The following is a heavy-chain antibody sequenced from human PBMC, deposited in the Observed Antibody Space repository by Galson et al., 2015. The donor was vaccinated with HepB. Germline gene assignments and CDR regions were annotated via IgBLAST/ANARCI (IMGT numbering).Heavy chain of an antibody. J-gene: IGHJ6*02. V-gene: IGHV3-48*02. CDR3: ARDEGYYGDWEPQDYYYYGMDV. CDR1: GFTFSSYS. CDR2: ISSSSSTI. Sequence: SLRLSCAASGFTFSSYSVNWVRQAPGKGLEWVSYISSSSSTIYYADSVKGRFTISRDNAKNSLYLQMNSLRDEDTAVYYCARDEGYYGDWEPQDYYYYGMDVWGQGTTVTVSS. D-gene: IGHD4-17*01.